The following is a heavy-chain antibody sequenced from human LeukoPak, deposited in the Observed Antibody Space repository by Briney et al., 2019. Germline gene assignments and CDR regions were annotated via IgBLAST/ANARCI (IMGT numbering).Heavy chain of an antibody. D-gene: IGHD3-3*01. CDR3: ASSPKTYYDFWSGYYREYYFDY. V-gene: IGHV4-31*03. CDR2: IYYSGST. CDR1: GGSISSGGYY. Sequence: SETLSLTCTVSGGSISSGGYYWSWIRQHPGKGLEWIGYIYYSGSTYYNPSLKSRVTISVDTSKNQFSLKLSSVTAADTAVYYCASSPKTYYDFWSGYYREYYFDYWGQGTLVTVSS. J-gene: IGHJ4*02.